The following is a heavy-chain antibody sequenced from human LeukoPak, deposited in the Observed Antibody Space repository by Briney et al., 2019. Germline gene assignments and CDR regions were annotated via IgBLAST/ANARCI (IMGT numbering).Heavy chain of an antibody. D-gene: IGHD3-22*01. J-gene: IGHJ3*02. Sequence: SETLSLTCTVSGGSVSSYYWSWIRQPPGKGLEWIGYIYTSGNNNYNPSLKSRVTIPVDTSKNQFSLKLSSVTAADTAVYYCARSPRDSSDAFDIWGQGTMVTVSS. CDR1: GGSVSSYY. CDR3: ARSPRDSSDAFDI. CDR2: IYTSGNN. V-gene: IGHV4-4*09.